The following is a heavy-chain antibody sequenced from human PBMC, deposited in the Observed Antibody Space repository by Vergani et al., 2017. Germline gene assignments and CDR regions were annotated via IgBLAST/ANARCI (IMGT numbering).Heavy chain of an antibody. CDR2: ISGSGGST. CDR3: ANAGDRATIRY. J-gene: IGHJ4*02. V-gene: IGHV3-23*01. Sequence: EVQLLESGGGLVQPGGSLRLSCAASGFTFSSYAMSWVRQGPGKGLEWVSAISGSGGSTYYADSVKGRFTLSRDNSKNTLYLQMNSLRAEDTAVYYGANAGDRATIRYWGQGTLVTVSS. D-gene: IGHD5-12*01. CDR1: GFTFSSYA.